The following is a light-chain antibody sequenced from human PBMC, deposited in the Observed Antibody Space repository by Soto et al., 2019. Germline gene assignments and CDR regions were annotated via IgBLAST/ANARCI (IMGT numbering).Light chain of an antibody. CDR2: GAS. J-gene: IGKJ1*01. CDR3: QQYNNWPPDRT. CDR1: QSVGSS. Sequence: EIVITQTPATLSVSPGERATLSCRASQSVGSSLAWYQQMPGQAPRIIIYGASTRATGIPARFSGSGSGTEFTLTSSSLQSEDFAIYFCQQYNNWPPDRTFGQGTKVEIK. V-gene: IGKV3-15*01.